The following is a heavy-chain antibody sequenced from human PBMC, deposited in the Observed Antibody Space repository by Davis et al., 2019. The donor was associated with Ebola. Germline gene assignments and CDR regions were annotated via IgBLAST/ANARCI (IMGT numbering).Heavy chain of an antibody. D-gene: IGHD1-26*01. CDR3: AKVSGSYAY. J-gene: IGHJ4*02. CDR1: GGSISSGGYS. CDR2: IYYSGST. Sequence: SETLSLTCAVSGGSISSGGYSWSWIRQPPGKGLEWIGYIYYSGSTYYNPSLKSRVTISVDTSKNQFSLKLSSVTAADTAVYYCAKVSGSYAYWGQGTLVTVSS. V-gene: IGHV4-30-4*07.